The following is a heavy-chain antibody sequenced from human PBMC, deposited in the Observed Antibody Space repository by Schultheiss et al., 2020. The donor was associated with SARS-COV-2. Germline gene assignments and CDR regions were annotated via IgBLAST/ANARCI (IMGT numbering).Heavy chain of an antibody. V-gene: IGHV1-2*04. CDR1: GYTFTGYY. J-gene: IGHJ2*01. Sequence: ASVKVSCKASGYTFTGYYMHWVRQAPGQGLEWMGWINPNSGGTNYAQKFQGWVTMTRDTSISTAYMELSRLRSDDTAVYYCARGYDILTGYQIVSNWYFDLWGRGTLVTVSS. D-gene: IGHD3-9*01. CDR3: ARGYDILTGYQIVSNWYFDL. CDR2: INPNSGGT.